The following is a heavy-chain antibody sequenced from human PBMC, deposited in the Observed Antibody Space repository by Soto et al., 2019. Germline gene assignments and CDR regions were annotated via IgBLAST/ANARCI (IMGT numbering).Heavy chain of an antibody. D-gene: IGHD6-19*01. CDR2: IYYSGST. CDR1: GGSISSYH. Sequence: SETLSLTCAVSGGSISSYHWSWIRQPPGKGLEWIGYIYYSGSTNYNPSLKSRVTISVDTSKNQFSLKLTSVTAADTAVYYCARSRYTSGWWTPPFDYWGQGTLVTVSS. CDR3: ARSRYTSGWWTPPFDY. J-gene: IGHJ4*02. V-gene: IGHV4-59*01.